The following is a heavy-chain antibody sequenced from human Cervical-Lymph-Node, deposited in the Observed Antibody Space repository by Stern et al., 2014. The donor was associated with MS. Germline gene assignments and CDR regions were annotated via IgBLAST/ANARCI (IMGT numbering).Heavy chain of an antibody. Sequence: VQLVESGPRLVKPSETLSLTCTVSGGSINSYFWTWIRQPPGKGLEWIGYVSYSGSTNYNHSLKSRFTISVDTSKNQFSLKLNSVTAADTAVYYCARSRWLVYWGQGALVTVSS. CDR1: GGSINSYF. CDR3: ARSRWLVY. V-gene: IGHV4-59*01. J-gene: IGHJ4*02. CDR2: VSYSGST. D-gene: IGHD6-19*01.